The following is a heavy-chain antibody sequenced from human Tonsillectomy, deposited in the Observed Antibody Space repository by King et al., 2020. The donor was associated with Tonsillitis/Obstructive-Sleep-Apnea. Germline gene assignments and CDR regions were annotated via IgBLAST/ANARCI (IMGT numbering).Heavy chain of an antibody. Sequence: QLVQSGGGLIQPGGSLRLSCAASGFTVSSNYMSWVRQAPGKGLEWVSFIYSGGSTYYADSVKGRFTISRDNSKNTPYLQMNSLRAEDTAVYYCARDLIAVAGTRAFDIWGQGTMVTVSS. J-gene: IGHJ3*02. V-gene: IGHV3-53*01. CDR1: GFTVSSNY. CDR3: ARDLIAVAGTRAFDI. D-gene: IGHD6-19*01. CDR2: IYSGGST.